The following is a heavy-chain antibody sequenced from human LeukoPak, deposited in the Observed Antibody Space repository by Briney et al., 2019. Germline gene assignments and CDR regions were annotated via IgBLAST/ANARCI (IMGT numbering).Heavy chain of an antibody. J-gene: IGHJ5*02. D-gene: IGHD1-26*01. CDR1: GGSISSGGYY. V-gene: IGHV4-31*03. CDR3: ARGGGSLTHNWFDP. CDR2: IYYSGST. Sequence: SETLSLTCTVSGGSISSGGYYWSWIRQHPGTGLEWIGYIYYSGSTYYNPSLKSRVTISVDTSKNQFSLKLSSVTAADTAVYYCARGGGSLTHNWFDPWGQGTLVTVSS.